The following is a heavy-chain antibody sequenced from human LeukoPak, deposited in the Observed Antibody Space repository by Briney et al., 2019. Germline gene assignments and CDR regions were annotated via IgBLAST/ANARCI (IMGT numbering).Heavy chain of an antibody. J-gene: IGHJ4*02. CDR2: INDSGTT. V-gene: IGHV4-34*01. CDR3: ARRLVDSTASQVSDH. D-gene: IGHD2/OR15-2a*01. Sequence: PSETLSLTCAVYGGSFSGYYWSWIRQSPGKGLEWIGEINDSGTTNCNPSLKSRVTFSVDTSKNQFSLRLSSVTAADTAVYYCARRLVDSTASQVSDHWGQGTLVTVSS. CDR1: GGSFSGYY.